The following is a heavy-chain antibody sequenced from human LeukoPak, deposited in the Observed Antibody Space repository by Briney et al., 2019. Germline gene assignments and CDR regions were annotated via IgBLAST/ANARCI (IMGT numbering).Heavy chain of an antibody. D-gene: IGHD6-19*01. CDR3: ARGGGGWPHLDY. V-gene: IGHV4-4*07. CDR2: IYASGST. CDR1: GGSISNYY. J-gene: IGHJ4*02. Sequence: SETLSLTCTVSGGSISNYYWNWIRQPAGKGLEWIGNIYASGSTNYNPSLKSRATMSVDTSKNQFALKLTSVTAADTAVYYCARGGGGWPHLDYWGQGTLVTVSS.